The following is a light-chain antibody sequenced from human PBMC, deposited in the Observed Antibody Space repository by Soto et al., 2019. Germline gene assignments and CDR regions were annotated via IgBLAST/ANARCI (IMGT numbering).Light chain of an antibody. Sequence: QSVLTQPPSACGTPGQRVTISCSGSSSNIGSNTVNWYQQLPGTAPKLLIYSNNQRPSGVPDRFSGSKSGTSASLAISGLQSEDEADYYCAGWDDSLNGYVFGTGTKLTVL. CDR1: SSNIGSNT. J-gene: IGLJ1*01. CDR3: AGWDDSLNGYV. V-gene: IGLV1-44*01. CDR2: SNN.